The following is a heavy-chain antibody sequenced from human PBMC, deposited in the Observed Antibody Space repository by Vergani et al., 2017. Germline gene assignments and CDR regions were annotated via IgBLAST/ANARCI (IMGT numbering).Heavy chain of an antibody. V-gene: IGHV1-69*02. Sequence: QVQLVQSGAEVKKPGSSVKVSCKASGGTFSSYTIRWVRQAPGQGLEWMGRIIPILGIANYAQKFQGRVTITADESTSTAYMELSSLRSEDTAVYYCARTSPDIAAAGTYYYYIDVWGKGTTVTVSS. CDR1: GGTFSSYT. D-gene: IGHD6-13*01. CDR3: ARTSPDIAAAGTYYYYIDV. J-gene: IGHJ6*03. CDR2: IIPILGIA.